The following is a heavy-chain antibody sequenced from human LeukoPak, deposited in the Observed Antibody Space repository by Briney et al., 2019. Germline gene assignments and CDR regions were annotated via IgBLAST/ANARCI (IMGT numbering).Heavy chain of an antibody. Sequence: GGSLRLSCAASGFDFGAYEMNWVRQAPGKGLEWVSYIAGSDTTTYYADSVKGRFTISRDNAKNSLYLQMNSLRAEDTALYYCTTLGYHLDSWGQGTMVTVSS. CDR2: IAGSDTTT. CDR3: TTLGYHLDS. CDR1: GFDFGAYE. J-gene: IGHJ4*02. D-gene: IGHD3-22*01. V-gene: IGHV3-48*03.